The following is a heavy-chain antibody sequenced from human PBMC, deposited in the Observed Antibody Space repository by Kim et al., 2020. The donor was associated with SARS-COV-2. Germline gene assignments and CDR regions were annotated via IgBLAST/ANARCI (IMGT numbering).Heavy chain of an antibody. CDR1: GFTFSSYW. J-gene: IGHJ4*02. CDR2: INSDGSST. Sequence: GGSLRLSCAASGFTFSSYWMHWVRQAPGKGLVWVSRINSDGSSTSYADSVKGRFTISRDNAKNTLYLQMNSLRAEDTAVYYCARVECSRSFHIDYWGQGTLVTVSS. D-gene: IGHD6-6*01. CDR3: ARVECSRSFHIDY. V-gene: IGHV3-74*01.